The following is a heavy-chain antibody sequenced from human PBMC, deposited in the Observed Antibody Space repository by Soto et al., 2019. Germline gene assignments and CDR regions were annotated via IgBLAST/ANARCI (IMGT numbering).Heavy chain of an antibody. CDR1: GYSFSSYG. J-gene: IGHJ4*02. CDR3: ARHRGYSYGSETVDY. V-gene: IGHV3-30*03. D-gene: IGHD5-18*01. CDR2: ISHDGNKT. Sequence: GGSLRLSCAASGYSFSSYGIHWVRQAPGKGLEWVAVISHDGNKTYYGDSVKGRFTISRDNSKNTLYLQMNSLRAEDTAVYYCARHRGYSYGSETVDYWGQGTLVTVSS.